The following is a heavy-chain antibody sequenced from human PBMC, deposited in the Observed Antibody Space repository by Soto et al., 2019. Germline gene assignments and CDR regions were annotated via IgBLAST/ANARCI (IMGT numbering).Heavy chain of an antibody. V-gene: IGHV4-61*08. CDR3: ARNRYGGYDFDY. CDR1: GASVSGGGYY. J-gene: IGHJ4*02. D-gene: IGHD5-12*01. CDR2: ISYTGTT. Sequence: PSETLSLTCTVSGASVSGGGYYWNWIRQPPGKGLEWIGCISYTGTTYFNPSLKSRVTISVDTSKNQFSLRLTSVTAADTAVYYCARNRYGGYDFDYWGQGTLVTVSS.